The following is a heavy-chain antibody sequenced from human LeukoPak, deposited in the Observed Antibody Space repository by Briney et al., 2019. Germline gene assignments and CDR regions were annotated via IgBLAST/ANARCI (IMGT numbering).Heavy chain of an antibody. Sequence: GGSLRLSCAASGFTFTYSAMTWVRQAPGKGLEWVSVISGSGGLTYHADSVKGRFTVSRDNSKNTLYLQMNSLRAEDTAVYSCAKGYYDYIWGSYRSDAFDIWGQGTMVTVSS. CDR1: GFTFTYSA. CDR3: AKGYYDYIWGSYRSDAFDI. D-gene: IGHD3-16*02. V-gene: IGHV3-23*01. CDR2: ISGSGGLT. J-gene: IGHJ3*02.